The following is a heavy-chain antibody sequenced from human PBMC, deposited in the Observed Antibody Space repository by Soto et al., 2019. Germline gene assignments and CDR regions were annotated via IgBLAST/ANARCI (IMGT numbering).Heavy chain of an antibody. CDR1: GFTFSSYT. CDR3: ARDRMGHYGAGAFDM. V-gene: IGHV3-30-3*01. Sequence: GGSLRLSCAASGFTFSSYTMHWVRQAPGKGLEWVAILSFDGSGIYYADSVKGRFTISRDNSKKTLYLQMNSLRVEDTAVYYCARDRMGHYGAGAFDMWGQGTMVTVSS. CDR2: LSFDGSGI. J-gene: IGHJ3*02. D-gene: IGHD3-10*01.